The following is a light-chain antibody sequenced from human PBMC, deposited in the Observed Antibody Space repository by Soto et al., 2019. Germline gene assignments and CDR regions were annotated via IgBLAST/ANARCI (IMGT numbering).Light chain of an antibody. Sequence: QSVLTQPPSVSVAPGERVTISCTGSTANIRAVDDLHWYQQLPGTAPKLRIYGNSNRHSGVPDRFSGSKSGTSASLAITGLQAEDEADYYCQSYESSLSXSYVLGTGTKVXV. J-gene: IGLJ1*01. CDR3: QSYESSLSXSYV. CDR1: TANIRAVDD. V-gene: IGLV1-40*01. CDR2: GNS.